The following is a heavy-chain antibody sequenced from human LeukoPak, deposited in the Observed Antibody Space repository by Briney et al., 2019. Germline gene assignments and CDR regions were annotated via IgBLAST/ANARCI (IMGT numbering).Heavy chain of an antibody. V-gene: IGHV3-11*06. J-gene: IGHJ4*02. D-gene: IGHD3-10*01. CDR2: ISSSSSYT. Sequence: GGSLRLSCAASGFTFSDYYMSWIRQAPGKGLEWVSYISSSSSYTNYADSVKGRFTISRDNAKNSLYLQMNSLRAEDTAVYYCARDEVYYYGSGSYRYFGYWGQGTLVTVSS. CDR3: ARDEVYYYGSGSYRYFGY. CDR1: GFTFSDYY.